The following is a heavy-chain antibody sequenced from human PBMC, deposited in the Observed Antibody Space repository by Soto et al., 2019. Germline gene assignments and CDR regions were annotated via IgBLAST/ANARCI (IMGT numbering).Heavy chain of an antibody. Sequence: PSETLSLTCTVSGGSISSSSYYWGWIRQPPGKGLEWIGSIYYSGSTYYNPSLKSRVTISVDTSKNQFSLKLSSVTAADTAVYYCARGVVVAATYSYAFDIWGQGTMVTVS. V-gene: IGHV4-39*01. CDR1: GGSISSSSYY. D-gene: IGHD2-15*01. CDR3: ARGVVVAATYSYAFDI. J-gene: IGHJ3*02. CDR2: IYYSGST.